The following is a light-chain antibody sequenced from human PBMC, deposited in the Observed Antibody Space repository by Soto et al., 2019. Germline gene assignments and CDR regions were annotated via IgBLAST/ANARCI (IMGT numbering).Light chain of an antibody. CDR1: QSVSNNY. V-gene: IGKV3-20*01. CDR3: PQYGSSPPYT. J-gene: IGKJ2*01. CDR2: GSS. Sequence: EVVLTQSPGTLSLPPGERATLSCRASQSVSNNYVAWYQQKPGQAPRLLIFGSSDRATGIPDRFSGSGSGTDFTLTISRLEPEDFAVYYCPQYGSSPPYTFGQGTKLEIK.